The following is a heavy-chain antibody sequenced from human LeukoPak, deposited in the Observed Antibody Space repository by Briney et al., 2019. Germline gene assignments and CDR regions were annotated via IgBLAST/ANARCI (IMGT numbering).Heavy chain of an antibody. CDR2: INHSGST. J-gene: IGHJ4*02. CDR3: ARWDVDTAINY. CDR1: GGSFSGYY. D-gene: IGHD5-18*01. V-gene: IGHV4-34*01. Sequence: PSETLSLTCAVYGGSFSGYYWSWIRQPPGKGLEWIGEINHSGSTNYNPSLKSRVTISVDTSKNQFSLKLSSVTAADTAVYYCARWDVDTAINYWGQGTLVTVSS.